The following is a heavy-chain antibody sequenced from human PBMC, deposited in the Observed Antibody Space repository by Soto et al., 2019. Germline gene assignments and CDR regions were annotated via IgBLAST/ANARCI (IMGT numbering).Heavy chain of an antibody. Sequence: GGSLRLSCAASGFTFSNFAMSWVRHAPGKGLEWVSEITGSTGTTYYADSVKGRFIISRGNSKNTVHLQMNSLRAEDTAVYYCAKDTSSSPYYMDVWGKGTTVTVSS. CDR3: AKDTSSSPYYMDV. CDR2: ITGSTGTT. CDR1: GFTFSNFA. J-gene: IGHJ6*03. D-gene: IGHD2-2*01. V-gene: IGHV3-23*01.